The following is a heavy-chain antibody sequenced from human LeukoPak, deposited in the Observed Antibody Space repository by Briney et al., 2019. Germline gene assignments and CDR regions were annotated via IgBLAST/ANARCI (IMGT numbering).Heavy chain of an antibody. V-gene: IGHV4-34*01. J-gene: IGHJ4*02. CDR1: GGSFSGYY. CDR2: IYHSGST. D-gene: IGHD5-18*01. Sequence: PSETLSLTCAVYGGSFSGYYWSWIRQPPGKGLEWIGSIYHSGSTYYNPSLKSRLTISADTSKNQFSLKLSSVTAADTAVYYCARGGYRYGLGDYFDYWGQGTLVTVSS. CDR3: ARGGYRYGLGDYFDY.